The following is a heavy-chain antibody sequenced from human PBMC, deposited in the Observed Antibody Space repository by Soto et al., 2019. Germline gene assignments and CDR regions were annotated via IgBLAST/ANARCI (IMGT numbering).Heavy chain of an antibody. Sequence: SETLSLTCAVSGYSISSGYYWGWIRQPPGKGLQWIGNMYHSGSTYYNPSLKSRVTISIDTSKNQFSLKLSSVTAADEAVYYCARVSYFDGGGFYYYFDYWGQGTLVTVSS. J-gene: IGHJ4*02. CDR2: MYHSGST. D-gene: IGHD3-22*01. CDR1: GYSISSGYY. CDR3: ARVSYFDGGGFYYYFDY. V-gene: IGHV4-38-2*01.